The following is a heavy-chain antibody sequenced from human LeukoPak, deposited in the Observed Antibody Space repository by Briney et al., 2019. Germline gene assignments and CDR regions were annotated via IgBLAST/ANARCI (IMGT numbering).Heavy chain of an antibody. CDR3: AKDRFYSGSPRAFDI. D-gene: IGHD1-26*01. Sequence: GGSLRLSCAASGFTFSSYAMSWVRQAPGKGLEWVSGISGSGGSTYYADSVKGRFTISRDNSKNTLYLEMNSLRGEDTAVYYCAKDRFYSGSPRAFDIWGQGTMVTVSS. CDR2: ISGSGGST. J-gene: IGHJ3*02. CDR1: GFTFSSYA. V-gene: IGHV3-23*01.